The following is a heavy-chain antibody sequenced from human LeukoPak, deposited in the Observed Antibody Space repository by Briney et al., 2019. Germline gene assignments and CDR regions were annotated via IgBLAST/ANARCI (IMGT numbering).Heavy chain of an antibody. CDR2: ISGGAGGT. Sequence: PGGSLRLSCTASGFSFSSYAMSWVRQAPGKGLEWVSRISGGAGGTYYADSVRGRFTISRDNSKNTLFLQVNSLRAEDTAVYYCARYCGGYSCYSGSDYWGQGTLVTVSS. V-gene: IGHV3-23*01. J-gene: IGHJ4*02. CDR3: ARYCGGYSCYSGSDY. CDR1: GFSFSSYA. D-gene: IGHD2-15*01.